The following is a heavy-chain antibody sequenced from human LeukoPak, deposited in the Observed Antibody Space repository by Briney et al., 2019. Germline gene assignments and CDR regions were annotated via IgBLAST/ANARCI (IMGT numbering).Heavy chain of an antibody. CDR1: GFTFTSYG. J-gene: IGHJ4*02. V-gene: IGHV3-33*01. D-gene: IGHD2/OR15-2a*01. CDR3: AREGPRGNSQFDY. Sequence: GGSLRLSCAASGFTFTSYGMHWVRQAPGRGLEWVALIWYDGSNKYYADSVKGRLTISRDNSKNTLYLQMNSLRAEDTAVYYCAREGPRGNSQFDYWGQGTLVTVSS. CDR2: IWYDGSNK.